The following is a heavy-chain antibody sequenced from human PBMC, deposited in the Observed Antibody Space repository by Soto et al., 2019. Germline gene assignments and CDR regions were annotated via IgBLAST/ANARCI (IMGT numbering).Heavy chain of an antibody. J-gene: IGHJ6*02. CDR3: ARHRPYYYDSSSPPAYYYYGMDV. D-gene: IGHD3-22*01. CDR2: IFYSGPT. V-gene: IGHV4-30-4*08. CDR1: GDSITSGVHY. Sequence: SETLSLTCTVSGDSITSGVHYWSWIRQLPGKGLEWIGYIFYSGPTYYNPSLKSRVTISVDTSKNQFSLKLSSVTAADTAVYYCARHRPYYYDSSSPPAYYYYGMDVWGQGTTVTVSS.